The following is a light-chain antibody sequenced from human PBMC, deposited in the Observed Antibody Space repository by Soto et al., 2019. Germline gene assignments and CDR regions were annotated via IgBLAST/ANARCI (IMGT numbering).Light chain of an antibody. Sequence: DIQMTQSPSTLSASVGDRVTITCRASRSISNWLAWYQQRPGIAPKLLIFDASILQSGVPSRFSGSGSGTEFTLSISGLQPDDFATYYCQHFYTYSPWTFGQGTKVDIK. V-gene: IGKV1-5*01. CDR3: QHFYTYSPWT. CDR1: RSISNW. CDR2: DAS. J-gene: IGKJ1*01.